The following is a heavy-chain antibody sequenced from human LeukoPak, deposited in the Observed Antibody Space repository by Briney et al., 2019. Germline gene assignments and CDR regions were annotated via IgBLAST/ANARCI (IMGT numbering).Heavy chain of an antibody. D-gene: IGHD3/OR15-3a*01. Sequence: SETLSLTCDVYGGSFSNSYWGWIRQPPGKGLEWIGSIYYSGNTYYNASLKSQVSISIDTSKNQFSLRLTSVAAADTAVYYCARQTGSGLFILPGGQGTLVTVSS. CDR2: IYYSGNT. J-gene: IGHJ4*02. V-gene: IGHV4-39*01. CDR1: GGSFSNSY. CDR3: ARQTGSGLFILP.